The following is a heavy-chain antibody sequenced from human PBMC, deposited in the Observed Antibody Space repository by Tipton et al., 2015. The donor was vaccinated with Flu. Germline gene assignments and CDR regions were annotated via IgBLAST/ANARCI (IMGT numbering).Heavy chain of an antibody. D-gene: IGHD2-15*01. CDR2: INPSGST. CDR1: GFTFSDYG. J-gene: IGHJ3*02. Sequence: LRLSCAASGFTFSDYGMHWVRQARGKGLEWIGEINPSGSTNYNPSLKSRVTISGDTSKNQVSLKLSSVTAADTAVYYCAAHCSGGSCSHAFDIWGQGTMVTVSS. V-gene: IGHV4-34*08. CDR3: AAHCSGGSCSHAFDI.